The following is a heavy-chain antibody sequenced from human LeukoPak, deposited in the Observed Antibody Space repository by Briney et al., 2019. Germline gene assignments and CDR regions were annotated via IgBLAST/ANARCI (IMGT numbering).Heavy chain of an antibody. V-gene: IGHV3-23*01. J-gene: IGHJ5*02. CDR2: ISGSGDNT. CDR1: GFTFSSSV. D-gene: IGHD3-3*01. Sequence: GGSLRLSCAASGFTFSSSVMSWVRQAPGRGLEWLSAISGSGDNTYYADSVKGRFTISRGNSKNTLYLQMNSLRAEDTAIYYCAKLVSGYPNWFDPWGQGTLVTVSS. CDR3: AKLVSGYPNWFDP.